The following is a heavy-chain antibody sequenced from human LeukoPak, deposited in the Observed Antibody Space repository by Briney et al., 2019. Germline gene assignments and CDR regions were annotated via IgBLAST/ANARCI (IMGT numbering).Heavy chain of an antibody. V-gene: IGHV3-48*03. CDR2: ISRSGSTM. D-gene: IGHD1-26*01. Sequence: GGSLRLSCAASGFTFSSCEMNWVRQAPGKGLEWVSYISRSGSTMYYADSVKGRFTISRDNAKNSLYLQMNSLRAEDTAVYYCARDYLTVGATYYFDYWGQGTLVTVSS. CDR1: GFTFSSCE. CDR3: ARDYLTVGATYYFDY. J-gene: IGHJ4*02.